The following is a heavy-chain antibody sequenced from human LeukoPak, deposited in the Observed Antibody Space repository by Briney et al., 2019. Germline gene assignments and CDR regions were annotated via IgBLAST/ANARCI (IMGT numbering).Heavy chain of an antibody. J-gene: IGHJ4*02. CDR3: ARGGYDFWSGSIDY. Sequence: SETLSLTCTVSGGSISSGGYYWSWIRQPPGKGLEWIGYIYHSGSTYYNPSLKSRVTISVDRSKNQFSLKLSSVTAADTAVYYCARGGYDFWSGSIDYWGQGTLVTVSS. CDR2: IYHSGST. V-gene: IGHV4-30-2*01. D-gene: IGHD3-3*01. CDR1: GGSISSGGYY.